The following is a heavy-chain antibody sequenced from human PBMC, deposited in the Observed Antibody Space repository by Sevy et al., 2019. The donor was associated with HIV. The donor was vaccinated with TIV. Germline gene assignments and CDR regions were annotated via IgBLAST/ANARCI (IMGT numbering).Heavy chain of an antibody. V-gene: IGHV3-23*01. CDR3: AEDLGDCGGDCYNRFDP. CDR2: ISGSGGST. Sequence: GGSLRLSCAASGFTFSSYAMSWVRQAPGKGLEWVSAISGSGGSTYYAYSVKGRFTISRDNSKNTLYLQMNSLRAEDTSVYYCAEDLGDCGGDCYNRFDPWGQGTLVTVSS. D-gene: IGHD2-21*02. J-gene: IGHJ5*02. CDR1: GFTFSSYA.